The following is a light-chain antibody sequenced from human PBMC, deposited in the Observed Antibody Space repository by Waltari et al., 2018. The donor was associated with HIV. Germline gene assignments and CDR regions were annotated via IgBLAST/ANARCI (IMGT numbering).Light chain of an antibody. V-gene: IGLV2-23*02. Sequence: QSALTQPASVSGSPGQSITISCTGTSSDVGGYNLSSWYQQPPGKAPKLMIYEVSTRPSGVSNRFSGSKSGNPASLTISGLQAEDEADYYCCAYAGSTTYVIFGGGTKLTVL. CDR2: EVS. CDR1: SSDVGGYNL. CDR3: CAYAGSTTYVI. J-gene: IGLJ2*01.